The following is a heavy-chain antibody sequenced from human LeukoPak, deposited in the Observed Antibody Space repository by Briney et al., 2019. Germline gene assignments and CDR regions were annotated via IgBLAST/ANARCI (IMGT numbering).Heavy chain of an antibody. V-gene: IGHV4-39*01. Sequence: PSETLSLTCTVSGVSIDNNRFYWGCIRQPPEKGLEWIGSIYYSGTTYHSPSLKSRVTISVDTSKRQFSLRLNSVTAADTAVYYCAARIPGVPAGPDPFDYWGQGILVTVSS. J-gene: IGHJ4*02. D-gene: IGHD2-2*01. CDR1: GVSIDNNRFY. CDR3: AARIPGVPAGPDPFDY. CDR2: IYYSGTT.